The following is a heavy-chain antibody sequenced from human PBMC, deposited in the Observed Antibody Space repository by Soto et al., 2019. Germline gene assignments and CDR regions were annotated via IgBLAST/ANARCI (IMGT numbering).Heavy chain of an antibody. CDR1: GFTFSSYP. Sequence: PGGSLRLSCAASGFTFSSYPMNWVRQAPGKGLEWVSAVSGSGDYTYYADSVKGRFTISRDNSNNTLYLQMNSLRAEDTAVYYCAKDFLVGAAFFDYWGQGTLVTVSS. V-gene: IGHV3-23*01. CDR3: AKDFLVGAAFFDY. CDR2: VSGSGDYT. D-gene: IGHD1-26*01. J-gene: IGHJ4*02.